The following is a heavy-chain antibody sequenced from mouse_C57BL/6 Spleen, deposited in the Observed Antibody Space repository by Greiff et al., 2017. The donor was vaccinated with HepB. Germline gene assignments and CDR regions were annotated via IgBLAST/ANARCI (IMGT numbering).Heavy chain of an antibody. V-gene: IGHV1-15*01. D-gene: IGHD1-1*01. CDR2: IDPETGGT. CDR1: GYTFTDYE. Sequence: QVHVKQSGAELVRPGASVTLSCKASGYTFTDYEMHWVKQTPVHGLEWIGAIDPETGGTAYNQKFKGKAILTADKSSSTAYMELRSLTSEDSAVYYCTRLTVAATGYWGQGTTLTVSS. CDR3: TRLTVAATGY. J-gene: IGHJ2*01.